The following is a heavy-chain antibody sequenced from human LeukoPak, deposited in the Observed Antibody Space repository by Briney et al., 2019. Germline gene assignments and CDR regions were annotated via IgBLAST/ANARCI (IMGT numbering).Heavy chain of an antibody. CDR1: GFSLSTSGVG. D-gene: IGHD1-1*01. Sequence: SGPTLVKPTQTLTLTCTFSGFSLSTSGVGVGWIRQPPGKALEWLALIYWNDDKRYSPSLKSRLTITKDTSKNQVVLTMTNMDPVDTATYYCAHSLYNWNPRGWFDPWGQGTLVTVSS. V-gene: IGHV2-5*01. J-gene: IGHJ5*02. CDR2: IYWNDDK. CDR3: AHSLYNWNPRGWFDP.